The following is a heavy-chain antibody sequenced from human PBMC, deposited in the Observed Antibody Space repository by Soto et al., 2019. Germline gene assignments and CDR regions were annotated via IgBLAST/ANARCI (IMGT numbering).Heavy chain of an antibody. J-gene: IGHJ6*01. D-gene: IGHD6-13*01. V-gene: IGHV3-33*01. CDR1: GFTFSSYG. CDR3: ASSPSPGLSSSWYWNYYYGMDV. CDR2: IWYDGSNK. Sequence: QVQLVESGGGVVQPGRSLRLSCAASGFTFSSYGMHWVRQAPGKGLEWVAVIWYDGSNKYYADSVKGRFTISRDNSKNTLYLQMNSLRAEDTAVYYCASSPSPGLSSSWYWNYYYGMDVW.